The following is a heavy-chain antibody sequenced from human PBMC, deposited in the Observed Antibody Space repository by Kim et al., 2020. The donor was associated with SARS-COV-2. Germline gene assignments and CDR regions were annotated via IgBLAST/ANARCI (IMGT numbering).Heavy chain of an antibody. CDR1: GGSISSSSYY. CDR3: ARHASSGIVVMVYAAMDV. D-gene: IGHD2-8*01. V-gene: IGHV4-39*01. Sequence: SETLSLTCTVSGGSISSSSYYWGWIRQPPGKGLEWIGSIYYTGSTYYNPSLKSRVTISVDTSKNQFSLKLSSVTAADTAVYYCARHASSGIVVMVYAAMDVWGPGTTVTVSS. J-gene: IGHJ6*02. CDR2: IYYTGST.